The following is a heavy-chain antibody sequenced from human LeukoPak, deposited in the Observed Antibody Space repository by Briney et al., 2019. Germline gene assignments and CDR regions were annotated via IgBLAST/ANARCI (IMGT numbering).Heavy chain of an antibody. V-gene: IGHV1-46*01. Sequence: EASVRVSCKASGYTFTSYYMHWVRQAPGQGLEWMGIINPSGGSTSYAQKFQGRVTITADKSTSTAYMELSSLRSEDTAVYYCARDHSGSYDMDYWGQGTLVTVSS. CDR3: ARDHSGSYDMDY. J-gene: IGHJ4*02. D-gene: IGHD1-26*01. CDR2: INPSGGST. CDR1: GYTFTSYY.